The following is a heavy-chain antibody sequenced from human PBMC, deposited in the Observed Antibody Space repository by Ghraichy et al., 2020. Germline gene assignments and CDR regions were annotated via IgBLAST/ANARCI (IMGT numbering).Heavy chain of an antibody. J-gene: IGHJ6*02. CDR2: ISYDGSEK. D-gene: IGHD3-16*01. V-gene: IGHV3-30*18. Sequence: GGSLRLSCAASGFTFSSYAMQWVRQAPGKGLEWVAVISYDGSEKNHADSLKGRFTISRDNSKNTLYLQMNSLRPEDTALYYCAKDIYDVRSGASGMDVWGQGTAVTVSS. CDR1: GFTFSSYA. CDR3: AKDIYDVRSGASGMDV.